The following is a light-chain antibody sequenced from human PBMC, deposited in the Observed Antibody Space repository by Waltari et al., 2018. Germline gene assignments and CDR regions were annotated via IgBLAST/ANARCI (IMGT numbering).Light chain of an antibody. Sequence: QTVVTQEPSFSVSPGGTITLTCGLSSGSVSSDHYPSWYQQTPGQAPRTLIYNTNTLSSWVPARFSGSILGEKAALTITGAQADDECAYYCALYMGGGIWVFGGGTYLTVL. CDR3: ALYMGGGIWV. V-gene: IGLV8-61*01. CDR1: SGSVSSDHY. J-gene: IGLJ3*02. CDR2: NTN.